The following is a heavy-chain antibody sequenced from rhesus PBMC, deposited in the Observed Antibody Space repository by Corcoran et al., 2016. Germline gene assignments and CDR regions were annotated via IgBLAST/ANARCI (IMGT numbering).Heavy chain of an antibody. J-gene: IGHJ6*01. V-gene: IGHV4-80*01. CDR2: IDGYRWPN. CDR3: VRSAGLSGSYYGFDS. Sequence: QVQLQESGPGLVKPSETLSLTCAVSGGSLSSSWWTWIRQSPGKGLEWIGEIDGYRWPNTLTPSLKSRLTNSKDASKTQFSLNLSSMSAADTAVYYCVRSAGLSGSYYGFDSWGQGVVVTVSS. D-gene: IGHD2-21*01. CDR1: GGSLSSSW.